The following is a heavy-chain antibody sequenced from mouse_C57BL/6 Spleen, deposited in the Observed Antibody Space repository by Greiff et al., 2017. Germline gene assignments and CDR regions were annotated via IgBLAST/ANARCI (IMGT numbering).Heavy chain of an antibody. J-gene: IGHJ2*01. V-gene: IGHV1-69*01. CDR2: IDPSDSYT. CDR3: ARRVNSLFDY. Sequence: QVQLQQPGAELVMPGASVKLSCKASGYTFTSYWMHWVKQRPGQGLEWIGEIDPSDSYTNYNQKFKGKSTLTVDNSSSTAYMQLSSLTSEDSAVYYCARRVNSLFDYWGQGTTLTVSS. D-gene: IGHD2-13*01. CDR1: GYTFTSYW.